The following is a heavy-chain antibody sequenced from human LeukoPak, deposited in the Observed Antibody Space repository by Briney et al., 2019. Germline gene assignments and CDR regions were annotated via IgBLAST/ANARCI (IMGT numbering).Heavy chain of an antibody. Sequence: PSETLSLTCTISGGSFSSYHWSWIRQPAGKGLELIGRFYTSGGTNYNPSLRSRVTISVDTAKSQFSVKLTSVTAADTAVYYCAGNHDSGDNGGAFDVWGQGTMVSVSS. J-gene: IGHJ3*01. CDR3: AGNHDSGDNGGAFDV. D-gene: IGHD4-17*01. CDR2: FYTSGGT. CDR1: GGSFSSYH. V-gene: IGHV4-4*07.